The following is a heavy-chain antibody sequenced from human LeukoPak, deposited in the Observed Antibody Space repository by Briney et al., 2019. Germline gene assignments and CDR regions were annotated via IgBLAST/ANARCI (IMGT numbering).Heavy chain of an antibody. Sequence: GSLRLSCAASGFTFSSYAMSWVRQAPGKGLEWVSAISGSGGSTYYADSVKGRFTISRDNSKNTLYLQMNSLRAEDTAVYYCAKRPGADHYYYYYMDVWGKGTTVTVSS. CDR2: ISGSGGST. V-gene: IGHV3-23*01. CDR3: AKRPGADHYYYYYMDV. D-gene: IGHD1-26*01. J-gene: IGHJ6*03. CDR1: GFTFSSYA.